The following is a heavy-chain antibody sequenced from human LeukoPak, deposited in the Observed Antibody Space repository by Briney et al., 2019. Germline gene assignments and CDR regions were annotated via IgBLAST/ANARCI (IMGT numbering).Heavy chain of an antibody. CDR3: ARTPRSYSSSWDY. D-gene: IGHD6-13*01. CDR2: TNPNTGDT. J-gene: IGHJ4*02. V-gene: IGHV1-2*02. Sequence: ASVKVSCKAPGYPFTGYYMHWVRQAPGQGLEWMGWTNPNTGDTNYAQKFQGRVTMTRDTSISTAYMELSGLRSDDTDVYYCARTPRSYSSSWDYWGQGTLVTVSS. CDR1: GYPFTGYY.